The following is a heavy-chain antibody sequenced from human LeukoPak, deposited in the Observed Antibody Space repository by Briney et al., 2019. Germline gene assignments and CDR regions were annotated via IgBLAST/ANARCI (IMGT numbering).Heavy chain of an antibody. D-gene: IGHD4-17*01. V-gene: IGHV1-46*01. CDR2: INPSGGST. J-gene: IGHJ4*02. CDR3: ARDRGNGEPPDY. Sequence: GASVKVSCKASGYIFTSYYMHWVRQAPGQGLEWMGLINPSGGSTTYAQKFQGRVTMTRDTSTSTVYMELSSLRSEDTAVYYCARDRGNGEPPDYWGQGTLVTVSS. CDR1: GYIFTSYY.